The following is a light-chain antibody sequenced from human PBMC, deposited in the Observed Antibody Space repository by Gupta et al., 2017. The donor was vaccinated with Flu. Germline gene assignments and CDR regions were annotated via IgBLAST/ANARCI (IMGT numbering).Light chain of an antibody. J-gene: IGKJ2*01. Sequence: DIQMSQSPPPPSSFLGDKVAITCRASESISTFLSWYQQKPGQAPTLLIYTASTLQTGVPSRFSGSGSETDFTLTISSLQPEDLATYYCQQSYSVPDTFGQGTKLEIK. CDR3: QQSYSVPDT. CDR1: ESISTF. CDR2: TAS. V-gene: IGKV1-39*01.